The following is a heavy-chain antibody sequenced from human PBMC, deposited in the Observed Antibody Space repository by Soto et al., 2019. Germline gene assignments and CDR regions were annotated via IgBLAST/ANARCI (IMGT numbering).Heavy chain of an antibody. D-gene: IGHD3-3*01. V-gene: IGHV1-69*13. CDR2: IIPIFGTA. CDR1: GCTFSSYA. Sequence: SVKVSCKASGCTFSSYAISWVRQAPGQGLEWMGGIIPIFGTANYAQKFQGRVTITADESTSTAYMELSSLRSEDTAVYYCAKNPFYVFWGVYPRPPRVYYSYSGRDVGGKGPTVPAPS. J-gene: IGHJ6*04. CDR3: AKNPFYVFWGVYPRPPRVYYSYSGRDV.